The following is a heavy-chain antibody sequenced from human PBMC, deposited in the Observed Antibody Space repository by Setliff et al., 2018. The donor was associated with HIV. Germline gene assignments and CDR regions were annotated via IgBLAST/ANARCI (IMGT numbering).Heavy chain of an antibody. D-gene: IGHD1-1*01. Sequence: GGSLRLSCAASGFTLTTYSMNWVRQAPGKGLEWVSSISSSSSTIYYADSVKGRFTISRDNAKNSLYLQMNSLRAEDTAVYYCAKDQGEMATTSPIDYWGQGTLVTVSS. V-gene: IGHV3-48*01. CDR1: GFTLTTYS. CDR2: ISSSSSTI. CDR3: AKDQGEMATTSPIDY. J-gene: IGHJ4*02.